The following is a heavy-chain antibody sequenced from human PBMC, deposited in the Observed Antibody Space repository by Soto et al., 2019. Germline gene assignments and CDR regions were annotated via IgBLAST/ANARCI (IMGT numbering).Heavy chain of an antibody. Sequence: DYWSWIRQPPGKGLEWIGSIYYSGSTYYNSSLKSRVTISIDTSKNQFSLKLNSVTAADRAVYYCARNRERSYSGSDWPALDYWGQRPLLTVSS. D-gene: IGHD5-12*01. J-gene: IGHJ4*02. CDR3: ARNRERSYSGSDWPALDY. CDR1: DY. V-gene: IGHV4-39*01. CDR2: IYYSGST.